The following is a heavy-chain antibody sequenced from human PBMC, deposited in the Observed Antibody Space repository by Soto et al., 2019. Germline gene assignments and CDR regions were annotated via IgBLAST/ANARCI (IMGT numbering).Heavy chain of an antibody. CDR3: ARTEYVRYFDWFPFDP. D-gene: IGHD3-9*01. V-gene: IGHV2-70*11. J-gene: IGHJ5*02. CDR2: IDWDDDK. Sequence: SGPTLVNPTQTLTLTCTFSGFSLTTSGMCVSWIRQPPGKALEWLARIDWDDDKYYSTSLKTRLTISKDTSKNQVVLTMTNMDPVDTATYYCARTEYVRYFDWFPFDPWGQGTLVTSPQ. CDR1: GFSLTTSGMC.